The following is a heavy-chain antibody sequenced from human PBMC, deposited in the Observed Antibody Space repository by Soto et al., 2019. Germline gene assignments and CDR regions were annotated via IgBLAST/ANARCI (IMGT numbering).Heavy chain of an antibody. CDR2: INSDGSNT. V-gene: IGHV3-74*01. D-gene: IGHD5-18*01. J-gene: IGHJ4*02. Sequence: EVQLVESGGVLVQPGGSLRLSCAASGFTFSNYWMHWVRQGPGKRLVWVSRINSDGSNTDYADSVKGRFTISRDNARNTLYLQMNSLRAEDTAVYFCARLQVDTSTSIDYWGQGTLVTVSS. CDR1: GFTFSNYW. CDR3: ARLQVDTSTSIDY.